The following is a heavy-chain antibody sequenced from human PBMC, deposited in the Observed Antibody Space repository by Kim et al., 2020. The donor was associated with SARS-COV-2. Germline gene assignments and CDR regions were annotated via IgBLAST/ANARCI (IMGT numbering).Heavy chain of an antibody. Sequence: GGSLRLSCAASGFTFSSYSMNWVRQAPGKGLEWVSSISSSSSYIYYADSVKGRFTISRDNAKNSLYLQMNSLRAEDTAVYYCARGQLQYSSSWYGIDYWGQGTLVTVSS. V-gene: IGHV3-21*01. CDR3: ARGQLQYSSSWYGIDY. CDR1: GFTFSSYS. D-gene: IGHD6-13*01. J-gene: IGHJ4*02. CDR2: ISSSSSYI.